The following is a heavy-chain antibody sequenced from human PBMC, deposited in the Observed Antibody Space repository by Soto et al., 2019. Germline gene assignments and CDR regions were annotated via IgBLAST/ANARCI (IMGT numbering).Heavy chain of an antibody. CDR2: IKEDGSEK. CDR3: MTDFQAF. CDR1: GFTFSVHW. Sequence: EVQLVESGGGLVQPGGSLRLSCAASGFTFSVHWMSWVRQAPGKGLEWVARIKEDGSEKQYVDSVKGRFTISRDNAENSLYLQMNYVRAEDTAVYYCMTDFQAFWGQGTLFTVSS. V-gene: IGHV3-7*01. J-gene: IGHJ4*02.